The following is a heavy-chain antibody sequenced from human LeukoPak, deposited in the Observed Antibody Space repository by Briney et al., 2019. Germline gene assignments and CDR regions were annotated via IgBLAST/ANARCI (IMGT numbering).Heavy chain of an antibody. D-gene: IGHD2-15*01. CDR2: INPNSGGT. CDR1: GYTFTGYY. V-gene: IGHV1-2*02. Sequence: GASVKVSCKASGYTFTGYYMHWVRQAPGQGLESMGWINPNSGGTNYAQKFQGRVTMTRDTSISTAYMELSRLRSDDTAVYYCASSLSSGSGSTPLDNWGQGTLVTVSS. CDR3: ASSLSSGSGSTPLDN. J-gene: IGHJ4*02.